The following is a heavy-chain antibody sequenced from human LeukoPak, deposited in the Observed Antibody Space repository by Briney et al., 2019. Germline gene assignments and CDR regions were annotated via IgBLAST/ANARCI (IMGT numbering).Heavy chain of an antibody. D-gene: IGHD6-13*01. CDR1: EFTFRSYS. V-gene: IGHV3-21*06. CDR3: ARVAEAAAFDS. J-gene: IGHJ4*02. Sequence: GGSLRLSCAASEFTFRSYSMTWVRQAPGKGLEWVSSISGNSRYIYYADSMRGRFTISRDNAKNSLYLQMNSLKPEDTAVYYCARVAEAAAFDSWGQGTLVTVSS. CDR2: ISGNSRYI.